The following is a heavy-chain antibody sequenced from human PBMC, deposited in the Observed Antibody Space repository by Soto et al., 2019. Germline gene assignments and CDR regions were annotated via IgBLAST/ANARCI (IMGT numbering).Heavy chain of an antibody. D-gene: IGHD4-4*01. V-gene: IGHV4-38-2*01. J-gene: IGHJ5*01. CDR1: GYSVSSGYY. CDR2: MYHSGST. CDR3: ARGLLALTPDPIIGRFDS. Sequence: SETLSLTCAVSGYSVSSGYYWGWIRQSPGKGLEWIGSMYHSGSTHYNSSLKSRATILIDMSKNEFSLKLRSVTAADTAVYYCARGLLALTPDPIIGRFDSWGQGTLVTVSS.